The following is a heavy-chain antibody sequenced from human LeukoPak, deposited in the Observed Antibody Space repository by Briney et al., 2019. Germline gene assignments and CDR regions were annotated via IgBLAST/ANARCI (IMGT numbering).Heavy chain of an antibody. V-gene: IGHV5-51*01. CDR3: ARQRSYGLDY. CDR1: GYSFTSYW. Sequence: GESLKISCKGSGYSFTSYWIGWVRQVPGKGLELVGIIYTGDSDTSYSKFFQGQVTISANKSISTAYLQWSSLKAPDTAVYYCARQRSYGLDYWGQGTLVTVSS. D-gene: IGHD4-23*01. CDR2: IYTGDSDT. J-gene: IGHJ4*02.